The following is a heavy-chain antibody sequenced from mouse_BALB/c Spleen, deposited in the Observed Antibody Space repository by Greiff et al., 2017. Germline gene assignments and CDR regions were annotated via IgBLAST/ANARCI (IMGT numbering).Heavy chain of an antibody. V-gene: IGHV3-8*02. CDR1: GDSITSGY. Sequence: EVKLVESGPSLVKPSQTLSLTCSVTGDSITSGYWNWFRKYPGNKLEYMGYISSSGSTYYNPPLKSRISITRDTSTNQYYLQLNSVTTEDTAAYYCARGDYGAWFAYWGQGTLVTVSA. D-gene: IGHD1-1*01. CDR2: ISSSGST. J-gene: IGHJ3*01. CDR3: ARGDYGAWFAY.